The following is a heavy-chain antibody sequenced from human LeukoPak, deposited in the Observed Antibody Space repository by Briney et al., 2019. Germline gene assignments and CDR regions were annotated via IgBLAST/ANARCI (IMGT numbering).Heavy chain of an antibody. J-gene: IGHJ4*02. CDR2: ISYDGSNK. CDR3: AKDMGGLITVTTDGFVY. Sequence: GRSLRLSCAASGFTFSSYGMHWVRQAPGKGLEWVAVISYDGSNKYYADSVKGRFTISRDNSKNTLYLQMNSLRAEDTAVYYCAKDMGGLITVTTDGFVYWGQGTLVSVSS. D-gene: IGHD4-17*01. V-gene: IGHV3-30*18. CDR1: GFTFSSYG.